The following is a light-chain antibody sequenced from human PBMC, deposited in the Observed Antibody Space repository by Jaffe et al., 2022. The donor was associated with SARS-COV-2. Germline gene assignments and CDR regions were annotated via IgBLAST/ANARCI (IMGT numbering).Light chain of an antibody. J-gene: IGKJ1*01. CDR2: AAS. CDR1: RDINDW. V-gene: IGKV1D-12*01. Sequence: IQMTQSPSSVSASVGDRVTITCRASRDINDWLAWYQQVPGQAPKLLISAASTPQSGVPSRFSGSGAGTSFTLTIDSLQPEDFATYFCQQGYNFPLTFGPGTRVEIK. CDR3: QQGYNFPLT.